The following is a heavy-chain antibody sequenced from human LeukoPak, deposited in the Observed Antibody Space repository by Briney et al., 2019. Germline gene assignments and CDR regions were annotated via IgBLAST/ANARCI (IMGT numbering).Heavy chain of an antibody. D-gene: IGHD6-19*01. J-gene: IGHJ4*02. V-gene: IGHV4-39*01. CDR3: ARQGRGWDHFDH. CDR1: GGSISSSSYY. CDR2: IYYSGST. Sequence: KTSETLSLTCTVSGGSISSSSYYWGWIRQPPGKGREWIGSIYYSGSTYYNPSLKSRVTISVDTSKNQFSLKLSSVTAADTAVYYCARQGRGWDHFDHWGQGTLVTVSS.